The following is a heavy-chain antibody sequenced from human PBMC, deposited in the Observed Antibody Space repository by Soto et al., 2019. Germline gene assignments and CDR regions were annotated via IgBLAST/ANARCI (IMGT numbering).Heavy chain of an antibody. CDR2: IKHDGSEE. J-gene: IGHJ1*01. CDR3: AGDSGEYKYFQR. D-gene: IGHD4-17*01. Sequence: GGSLRLSCAASGFTLSNYYMSWVRQAPGKGLEWVASIKHDGSEEHYVDPVKGRFTISRDNAKNSLYLQMNSLGAEDTAIYYCAGDSGEYKYFQRWGQGTVLTVSS. CDR1: GFTLSNYY. V-gene: IGHV3-7*01.